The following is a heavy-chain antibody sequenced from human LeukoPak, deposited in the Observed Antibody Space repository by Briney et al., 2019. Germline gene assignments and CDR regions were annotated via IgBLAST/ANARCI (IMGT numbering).Heavy chain of an antibody. CDR2: IYYSGST. Sequence: SETLSLTCTVSGGSISSYYWSWIRQPPGKGLEWIGYIYYSGSTYYNPSLKSRVTISVDTSKNQFSLKLSSVTAADTAVYYWARVKAYYGSGHGMDVWGQGTTVTVSS. D-gene: IGHD3-10*01. J-gene: IGHJ6*02. CDR1: GGSISSYY. CDR3: ARVKAYYGSGHGMDV. V-gene: IGHV4-30-4*02.